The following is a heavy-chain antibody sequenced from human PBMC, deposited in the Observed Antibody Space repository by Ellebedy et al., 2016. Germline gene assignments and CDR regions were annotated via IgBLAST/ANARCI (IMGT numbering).Heavy chain of an antibody. D-gene: IGHD3-22*01. J-gene: IGHJ2*01. CDR1: GFTFSDYY. CDR2: ISSSGSTI. V-gene: IGHV3-11*01. Sequence: GGSLRLSCAASGFTFSDYYMSWIRQAPGKGLEWVSYISSSGSTIYYADSVKGRFTISRDNAKNSLYLQMNSLRAEDTAVYYCARVGHSSGYYYSLYWYFDLWGRGTLVTVSS. CDR3: ARVGHSSGYYYSLYWYFDL.